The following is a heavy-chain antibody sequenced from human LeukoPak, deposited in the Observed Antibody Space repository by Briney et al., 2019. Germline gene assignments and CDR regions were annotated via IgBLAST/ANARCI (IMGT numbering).Heavy chain of an antibody. D-gene: IGHD6-19*01. CDR1: GDSVSSTTSY. V-gene: IGHV4-39*01. J-gene: IGHJ4*02. CDR3: ARQLAGLFFNS. CDR2: IFYSGIT. Sequence: SETLSLTCTVSGDSVSSTTSYWTWIRQPPGQGLEYIGSIFYSGITFYNPSLKSRVTMSVDTSKNQFSLKLNSATAADTAVYFCARQLAGLFFNSWGQGTLVAVSS.